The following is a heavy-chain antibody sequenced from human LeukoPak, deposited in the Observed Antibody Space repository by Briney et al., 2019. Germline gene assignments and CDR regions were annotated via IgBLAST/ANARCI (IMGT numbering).Heavy chain of an antibody. J-gene: IGHJ4*02. D-gene: IGHD1-14*01. CDR3: ATETNGRHYEY. CDR1: GLTLSTSG. Sequence: AGSLRLTCTASGLTLSTSGFNWVRQAPGKGLEWVASIGPTGSDRYHADSIKGRFTISRDNVNNFLFLQMNSLRAEDTAVDYRATETNGRHYEYWGQGTLLTVSS. CDR2: IGPTGSDR. V-gene: IGHV3-21*06.